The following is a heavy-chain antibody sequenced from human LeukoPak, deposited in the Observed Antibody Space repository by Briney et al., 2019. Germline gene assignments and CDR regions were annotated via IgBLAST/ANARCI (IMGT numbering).Heavy chain of an antibody. V-gene: IGHV1-24*01. J-gene: IGHJ5*02. CDR2: FDPEDGET. CDR1: GYTLTELS. CDR3: ARDTDYYDSSGPKWFDP. D-gene: IGHD3-22*01. Sequence: ASVKVSCKVSGYTLTELSMHWVRQAPGKGLEWMGGFDPEDGETIYAQKFQGRVTMTEDTSTDTAYMELSSLRSEDTAVYYCARDTDYYDSSGPKWFDPWGQGTLVTVSS.